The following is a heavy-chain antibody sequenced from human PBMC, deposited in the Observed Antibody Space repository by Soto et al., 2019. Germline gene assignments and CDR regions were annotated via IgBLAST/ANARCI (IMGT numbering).Heavy chain of an antibody. Sequence: QVQLVESGGGVVQPGRSLRLSCAASGFTFSSFAMHWVRQAPGKGLEWLAVISSDVVNYYYAESVKGRFTISRDNSKNNLYLQMKSLRKEETAVYYCARGGAWTPEGLGYWGQGTLVTVSS. J-gene: IGHJ4*02. V-gene: IGHV3-30-3*01. CDR1: GFTFSSFA. CDR3: ARGGAWTPEGLGY. CDR2: ISSDVVNY. D-gene: IGHD2-15*01.